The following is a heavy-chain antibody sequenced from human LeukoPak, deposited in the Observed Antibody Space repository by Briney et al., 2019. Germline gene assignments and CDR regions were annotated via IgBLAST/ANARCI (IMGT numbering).Heavy chain of an antibody. Sequence: GGSLRLSCAASGFTFSSYAMHWVRQAPGKGLEWVSAISGSGGSTYYADSVKGRFTISRDNSKNTLYLQMNSLRAEDTAVYYCAKDLSEIAAPFSSAFDIWGQGTMVTVSS. J-gene: IGHJ3*02. CDR3: AKDLSEIAAPFSSAFDI. CDR1: GFTFSSYA. CDR2: ISGSGGST. V-gene: IGHV3-23*01. D-gene: IGHD6-6*01.